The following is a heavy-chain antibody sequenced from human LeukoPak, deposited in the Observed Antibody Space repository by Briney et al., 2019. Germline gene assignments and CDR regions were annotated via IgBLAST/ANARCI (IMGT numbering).Heavy chain of an antibody. V-gene: IGHV3-30-3*01. J-gene: IGHJ4*02. CDR2: ISYDGSNK. Sequence: PGRSLRLSCAASGFTFSSYAMHWVRQAPGKGLEWVAVISYDGSNKYYADPVKGRFTISRDNSKNTLYLQMNSLRAEDTAVYYCARDTRLSYYFDYWGQGTLVTVSS. CDR3: ARDTRLSYYFDY. D-gene: IGHD3-16*02. CDR1: GFTFSSYA.